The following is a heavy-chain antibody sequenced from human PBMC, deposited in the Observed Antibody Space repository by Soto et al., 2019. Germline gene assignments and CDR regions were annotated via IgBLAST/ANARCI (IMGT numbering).Heavy chain of an antibody. J-gene: IGHJ6*02. Sequence: QVQLQESGPGLVKPSETLSLTCTVSGGSISSYYWSWIRQPPGKGLEWLGYIYYSGSTNYNPSLKSRVTISVDTSKNQFSLKLSSVTAADTAVYYCARERDGYSYGYDYYYGMDVWGQGTTVTVSS. CDR3: ARERDGYSYGYDYYYGMDV. V-gene: IGHV4-59*01. D-gene: IGHD5-18*01. CDR2: IYYSGST. CDR1: GGSISSYY.